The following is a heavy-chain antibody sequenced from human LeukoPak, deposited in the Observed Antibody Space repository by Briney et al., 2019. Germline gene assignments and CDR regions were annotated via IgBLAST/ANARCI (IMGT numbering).Heavy chain of an antibody. V-gene: IGHV6-1*01. D-gene: IGHD2-2*01. Sequence: SQTLSLTCAISGDSVSSNSAAWNWIRQSPSRGLEWLGRTYYRSKWYNDYAVSVKSRITFNPDTSKNHFSLQLISVTPEDTAVYYCARSQGYCSSTSCEKRGWFDPWGQGTLVTVSS. CDR3: ARSQGYCSSTSCEKRGWFDP. J-gene: IGHJ5*02. CDR2: TYYRSKWYN. CDR1: GDSVSSNSAA.